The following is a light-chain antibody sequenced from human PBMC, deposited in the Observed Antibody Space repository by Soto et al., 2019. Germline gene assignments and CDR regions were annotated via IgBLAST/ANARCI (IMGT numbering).Light chain of an antibody. Sequence: DVVMTQSPLSLPVTPGEAASISCRSSQSLLHKNGNTYFNWYLQRPGQSPQLLIYMGFKRASGVPDRFSGSGSGTDFTLQITRVEAEDAGVYYCMQALQTPRTFGHGTKVEIK. V-gene: IGKV2-28*01. CDR1: QSLLHKNGNTY. CDR2: MGF. CDR3: MQALQTPRT. J-gene: IGKJ1*01.